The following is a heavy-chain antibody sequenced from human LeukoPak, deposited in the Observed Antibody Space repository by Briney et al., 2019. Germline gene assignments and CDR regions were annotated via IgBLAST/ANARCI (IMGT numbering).Heavy chain of an antibody. D-gene: IGHD4-17*01. CDR1: GGTFSSYA. J-gene: IGHJ2*01. CDR2: IIPIFGTA. Sequence: SVKVSCKASGGTFSSYAISWVRQAPGQGLEWMGGIIPIFGTANYAQKFQGRVTITADESTSTAYMELSSLRSEDTAVYYCARGDGDYGFNWYFDLWGRGTLVTVSS. V-gene: IGHV1-69*13. CDR3: ARGDGDYGFNWYFDL.